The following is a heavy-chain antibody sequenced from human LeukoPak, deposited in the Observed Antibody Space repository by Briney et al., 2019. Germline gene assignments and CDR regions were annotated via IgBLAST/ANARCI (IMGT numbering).Heavy chain of an antibody. CDR3: ARGHRSSWYYYYYYMDV. CDR1: GGSISSYY. V-gene: IGHV4-4*07. Sequence: SETLSLTCTVSGGSISSYYWSWIRQPAGKGLESIGHISTSGSTNYNPSLKSRVTMSVDTSKNQFSLKLSSVTAAGTAVYYCARGHRSSWYYYYYYMDVWGKGTTVTVSS. D-gene: IGHD6-13*01. J-gene: IGHJ6*03. CDR2: ISTSGST.